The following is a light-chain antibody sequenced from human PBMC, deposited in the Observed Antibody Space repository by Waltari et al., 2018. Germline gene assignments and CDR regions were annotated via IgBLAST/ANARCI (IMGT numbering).Light chain of an antibody. V-gene: IGLV3-21*02. CDR1: RSGSKR. J-gene: IGLJ2*01. CDR3: QVWESSVV. Sequence: SYVLTQPPSVSVAPGQTARITCGGDRSGSKRGHWYQQKPGQAPVLVGFEDSDRPPGISGRFPGSISGPTATLTISRVEAGDEADYYCQVWESSVVFGGGTKLTVL. CDR2: EDS.